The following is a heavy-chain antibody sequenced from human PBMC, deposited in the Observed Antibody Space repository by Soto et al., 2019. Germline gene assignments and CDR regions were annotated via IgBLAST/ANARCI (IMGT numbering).Heavy chain of an antibody. CDR1: GYSFTTNW. J-gene: IGHJ4*02. CDR3: ARSLGAYYYDSSGYYYGDFDY. Sequence: PGESLKISCKASGYSFTTNWIGWVRQMPGKGLEWMGIIFPGDSDTRYSPSFQGQVTISADKSISTAYLQWSSLKASDTAMYYCARSLGAYYYDSSGYYYGDFDYWGQGTLVTVSS. CDR2: IFPGDSDT. V-gene: IGHV5-51*01. D-gene: IGHD3-22*01.